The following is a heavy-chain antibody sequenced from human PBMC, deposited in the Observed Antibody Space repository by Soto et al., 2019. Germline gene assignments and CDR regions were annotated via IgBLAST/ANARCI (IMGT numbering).Heavy chain of an antibody. V-gene: IGHV1-69*02. D-gene: IGHD3-9*01. CDR3: ARGKYFDWLFTRNWFDP. Sequence: ASVKVSCKASGGTFISYTISWVRQAPGQGLEWMGMIIPILGITNYAQKFQGRVTMTRDTSTSTVYMELSSLRSEDTAVYYCARGKYFDWLFTRNWFDPWGQGTLVTVSS. CDR1: GGTFISYT. J-gene: IGHJ5*02. CDR2: IIPILGIT.